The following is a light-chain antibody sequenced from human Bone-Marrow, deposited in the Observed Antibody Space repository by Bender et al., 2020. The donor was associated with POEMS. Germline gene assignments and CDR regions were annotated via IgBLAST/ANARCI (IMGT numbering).Light chain of an antibody. V-gene: IGLV2-14*02. Sequence: QSALTQPASVSGSPGQSITISCTGTSSDIGNYNLVSWYQLHPGKAPKLLIYAGTQRPSGVSSRFSGSKSGNTASLTISGLQAEDEADYYCSSYTTSSALEGVFGTGTKVTVL. CDR2: AGT. J-gene: IGLJ1*01. CDR1: SSDIGNYNL. CDR3: SSYTTSSALEGV.